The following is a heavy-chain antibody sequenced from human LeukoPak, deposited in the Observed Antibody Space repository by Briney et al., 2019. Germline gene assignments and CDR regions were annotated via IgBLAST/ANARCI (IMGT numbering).Heavy chain of an antibody. CDR2: ISWNSNDI. J-gene: IGHJ4*02. CDR1: GFISDDYA. CDR3: AKHRYSNGWYDLDY. V-gene: IGHV3-9*02. Sequence: GGSLRLSCAASGFISDDYAMHWVRQAPGKGLEWVSGISWNSNDIAYADSVKGRFTISRDNAKNSLYLQMSSLRVEDTALYYCAKHRYSNGWYDLDYWGQGTLVTVSS. D-gene: IGHD6-19*01.